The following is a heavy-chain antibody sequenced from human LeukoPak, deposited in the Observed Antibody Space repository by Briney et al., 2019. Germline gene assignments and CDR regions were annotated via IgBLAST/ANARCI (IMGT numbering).Heavy chain of an antibody. J-gene: IGHJ4*02. CDR1: GFTFSSYG. Sequence: PGGSLRLSCAASGFTFSSYGMHWVRQAPGKGLEWVAVISYDGSNKYYADSVKGRFTISRDNSKNTLYLQMNSLRAEDTAVYYCAKDRWDIVVVTTIDYWGQGTLVTVSS. CDR3: AKDRWDIVVVTTIDY. CDR2: ISYDGSNK. V-gene: IGHV3-30*18. D-gene: IGHD2-21*02.